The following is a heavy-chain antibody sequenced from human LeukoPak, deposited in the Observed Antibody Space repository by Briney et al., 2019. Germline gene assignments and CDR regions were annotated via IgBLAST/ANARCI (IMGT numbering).Heavy chain of an antibody. J-gene: IGHJ1*01. Sequence: SETLSLTCTGSCSPISKYYWSWIPQPPGKGLGGIGFIYYSGRTNYNPSLKSRVTISVDTSKNQFSLKLSSVTAADTAVYYCARAYSSSWDIEYFQHWGQGTLVTVSS. D-gene: IGHD6-13*01. CDR2: IYYSGRT. V-gene: IGHV4-59*01. CDR1: CSPISKYY. CDR3: ARAYSSSWDIEYFQH.